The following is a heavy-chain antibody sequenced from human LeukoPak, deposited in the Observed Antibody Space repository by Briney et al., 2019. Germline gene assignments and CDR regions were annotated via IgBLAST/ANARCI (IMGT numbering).Heavy chain of an antibody. Sequence: PGGSLRLSCAASGLTVSNFPMHWVRQAPGKGLEWVALIQDDGATTNYVDSVRGRFTSSRDNSKSTVYLQMNSLKAHDTAVYYCATQSITLVVVISPFDYWGQGTLVTVSS. D-gene: IGHD3-22*01. CDR3: ATQSITLVVVISPFDY. J-gene: IGHJ4*02. V-gene: IGHV3-30*02. CDR2: IQDDGATT. CDR1: GLTVSNFP.